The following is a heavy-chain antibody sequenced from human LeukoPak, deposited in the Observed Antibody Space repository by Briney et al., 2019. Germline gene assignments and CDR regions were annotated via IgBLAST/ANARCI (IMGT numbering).Heavy chain of an antibody. CDR2: ISSSGSTI. V-gene: IGHV3-11*01. Sequence: PGGSLRLSCAASGFTFSDYYMSWIRQAPGKGLEWVSYISSSGSTIYYADSVKGRFTISRDNAKNSLYLQMNSLRAEDAAVYYCARDGWYYDFWSGKVCDYWGQGTLVTVSS. CDR3: ARDGWYYDFWSGKVCDY. CDR1: GFTFSDYY. J-gene: IGHJ4*02. D-gene: IGHD3-3*01.